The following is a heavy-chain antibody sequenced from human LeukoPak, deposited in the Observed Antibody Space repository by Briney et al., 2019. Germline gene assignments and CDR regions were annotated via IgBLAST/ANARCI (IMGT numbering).Heavy chain of an antibody. CDR3: ARWGAGSRGYYYYGMDV. Sequence: AGGSLRLSCAASGFTVSSNYMNWVRQAPGKGLEWVSVIYSGGSTYYADSVKGRFTISRDNSKNTLYLQMNSLRAEDTAVYYCARWGAGSRGYYYYGMDVWGQGTTVTVSS. D-gene: IGHD6-13*01. V-gene: IGHV3-53*01. J-gene: IGHJ6*02. CDR2: IYSGGST. CDR1: GFTVSSNY.